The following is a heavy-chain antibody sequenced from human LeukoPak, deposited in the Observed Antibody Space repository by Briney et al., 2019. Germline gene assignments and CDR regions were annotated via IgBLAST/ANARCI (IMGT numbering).Heavy chain of an antibody. V-gene: IGHV3-48*03. CDR2: ISSSGSTI. D-gene: IGHD3-10*01. J-gene: IGHJ6*03. CDR3: ARVSGGSGRYYYYYYMDV. Sequence: GGSLRLSCAASGFTFSSYEMNWVRQAPGKGLEWVSYISSSGSTIYYADSVKGRFTISRDNAKNSLYLQMNSLRAEDTAVYYCARVSGGSGRYYYYYYMDVWGKGTTVTVSS. CDR1: GFTFSSYE.